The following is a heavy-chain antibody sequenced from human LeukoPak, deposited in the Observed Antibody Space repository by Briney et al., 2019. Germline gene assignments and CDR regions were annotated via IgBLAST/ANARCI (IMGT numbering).Heavy chain of an antibody. CDR1: GFTFSNYA. V-gene: IGHV3-23*01. Sequence: GGSLRVSCSVSGFTFSNYAMHWVRQAPGKGLEWVSLISGGSGNIYYVDSVKGRFTISRDNSKNTLYVQMTSLRAEDTAIYYCAKGSDYYGSVTSKKTDWGQGNLVTVSS. CDR2: ISGGSGNI. D-gene: IGHD3-10*01. CDR3: AKGSDYYGSVTSKKTD. J-gene: IGHJ4*02.